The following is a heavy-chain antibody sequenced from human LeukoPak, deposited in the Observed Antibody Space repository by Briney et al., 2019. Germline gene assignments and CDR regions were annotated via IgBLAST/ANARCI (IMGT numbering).Heavy chain of an antibody. Sequence: SETLSLTCTVSGGSISSYYWSWIRQPPGKGLEWIGYIYYSGSTNYNPPLKSRVTISVDTSKNQFSLKLSSVTAADTAVYYCARDEGWTFDYWGQGTLVTVSS. CDR3: ARDEGWTFDY. CDR1: GGSISSYY. J-gene: IGHJ4*02. CDR2: IYYSGST. D-gene: IGHD6-19*01. V-gene: IGHV4-59*01.